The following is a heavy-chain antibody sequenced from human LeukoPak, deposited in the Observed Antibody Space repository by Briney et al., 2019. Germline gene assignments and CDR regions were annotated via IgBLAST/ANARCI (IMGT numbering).Heavy chain of an antibody. CDR3: ARDIWPYSSSSQFDY. CDR1: GYTLTELS. Sequence: ASVKVSCKVSGYTLTELSMHWVRQAPGKGLEWMGGFDPEDGETIYAQKFQGRVTMTMDTSITTAYMELSRLRSDDTALYYCARDIWPYSSSSQFDYWGQGTLVTVSS. V-gene: IGHV1-24*01. D-gene: IGHD6-6*01. CDR2: FDPEDGET. J-gene: IGHJ4*02.